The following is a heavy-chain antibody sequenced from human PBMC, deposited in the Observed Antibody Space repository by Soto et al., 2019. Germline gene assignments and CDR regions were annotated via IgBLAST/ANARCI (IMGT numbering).Heavy chain of an antibody. V-gene: IGHV3-30-3*01. D-gene: IGHD3-16*01. CDR2: ISYDGSNK. CDR1: GFTFSSYA. CDR3: ARDSGGWFDP. Sequence: QVQLVESGGGVVQPGRSLRLSCAASGFTFSSYAMHWVRKAPGKGLEWVAVISYDGSNKYYADSVKGRFTISRDNSKNTLYLQMNSLRAEDTAVYYCARDSGGWFDPWGQGTLVTVSS. J-gene: IGHJ5*02.